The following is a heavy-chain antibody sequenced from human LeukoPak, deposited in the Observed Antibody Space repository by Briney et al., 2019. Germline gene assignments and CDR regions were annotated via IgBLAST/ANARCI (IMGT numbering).Heavy chain of an antibody. CDR3: ATTEGSGYDFDY. CDR1: GYSFTSHW. D-gene: IGHD5-12*01. V-gene: IGHV5-10-1*01. Sequence: GESLKTSCQVSGYSFTSHWISRVRQMPGKGPARMGRIDPSDSYTNYSPSFQGHVTISADKSISTAYLQWSSLKASDTAMYYCATTEGSGYDFDYWGQGTLVTVSS. J-gene: IGHJ4*02. CDR2: IDPSDSYT.